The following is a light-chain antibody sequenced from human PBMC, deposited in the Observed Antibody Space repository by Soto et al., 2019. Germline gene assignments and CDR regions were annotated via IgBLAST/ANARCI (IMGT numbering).Light chain of an antibody. Sequence: DIMMTPSPATLSVSPGERATLSCRASQSVSNNVAWYQQKPGQAPRLLIYYASTRATGIPARFSGSGSGTEFTLTISSLQSEDFALYYCQQYNNWPPITFGQGTRLEIK. J-gene: IGKJ5*01. CDR3: QQYNNWPPIT. V-gene: IGKV3-15*01. CDR1: QSVSNN. CDR2: YAS.